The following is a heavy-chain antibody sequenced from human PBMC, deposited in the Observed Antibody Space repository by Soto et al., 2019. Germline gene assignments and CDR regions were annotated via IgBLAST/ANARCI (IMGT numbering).Heavy chain of an antibody. V-gene: IGHV4-39*01. D-gene: IGHD2-21*01. J-gene: IGHJ6*02. Sequence: SETLSLTCSVSGSSIITSYYWGWIRQSPGQGLEWIGSAYYSGSTYYNPSLKSRVTIFVDTSKSQFSLMLDSVTAADTAVYYCARHDWARFYGMDVWGQGTTVTVSS. CDR3: ARHDWARFYGMDV. CDR1: GSSIITSYY. CDR2: AYYSGST.